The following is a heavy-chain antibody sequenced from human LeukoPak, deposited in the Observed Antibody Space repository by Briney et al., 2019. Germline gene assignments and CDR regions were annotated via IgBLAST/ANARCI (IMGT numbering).Heavy chain of an antibody. CDR1: GGSFSGYY. D-gene: IGHD6-13*01. V-gene: IGHV4-59*10. Sequence: KPSETLSLTCAVYGGSFSGYYWSWIRQPAGKGLEWIGRIYTSGSTNYNPSLKSRVTMSVDTSKNQFSLKLSSVTAADTAVYYCARAFRSGPWYSSSWLDFDYWGQGTLVTVSS. J-gene: IGHJ4*02. CDR2: IYTSGST. CDR3: ARAFRSGPWYSSSWLDFDY.